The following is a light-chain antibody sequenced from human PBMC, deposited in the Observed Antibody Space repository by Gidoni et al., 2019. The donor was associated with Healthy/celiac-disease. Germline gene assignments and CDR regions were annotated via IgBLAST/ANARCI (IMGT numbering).Light chain of an antibody. CDR2: DAA. CDR3: QQRSNWPPIT. CDR1: QSVSSY. Sequence: IVLTHYPAPLSLSPGERATLSCRASQSVSSYLAWYQQKPGQAPRLLIEDAANRATGIPARCSGSGSGTDFTLTISRLEHEDFVAYYCQQRSNWPPITFGQGTRLEIK. V-gene: IGKV3-11*01. J-gene: IGKJ5*01.